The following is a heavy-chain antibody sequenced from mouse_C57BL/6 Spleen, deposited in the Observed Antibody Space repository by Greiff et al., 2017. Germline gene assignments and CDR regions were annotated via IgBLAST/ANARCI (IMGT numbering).Heavy chain of an antibody. CDR2: ISNGGGST. V-gene: IGHV5-12*01. J-gene: IGHJ1*03. D-gene: IGHD2-3*01. CDR3: ARHEGLLQYFDV. CDR1: GFTFSDYY. Sequence: DVKLVESGGGLVQPGGSLKLSCAASGFTFSDYYMYWVRQTPEKRLEWVAYISNGGGSTYYPDTVKGRFTISRDNAKNTLYLQMSRLKSEDTAMYYCARHEGLLQYFDVWGTGTTVTVSS.